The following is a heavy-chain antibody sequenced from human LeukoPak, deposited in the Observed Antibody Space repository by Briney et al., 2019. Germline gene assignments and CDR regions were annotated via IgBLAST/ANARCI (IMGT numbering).Heavy chain of an antibody. CDR1: GGSISSGGYY. D-gene: IGHD4-17*01. CDR2: INHSGST. Sequence: SQTLSLTCTVSGGSISSGGYYWSWIRQPPGKGLEWIGEINHSGSTNYNPSLKSRVTISVDTSKNQFSLKLSSVTAADTAVYYCARGLYGDYSFDYWGQGTLVTVSS. V-gene: IGHV4-30-2*01. CDR3: ARGLYGDYSFDY. J-gene: IGHJ4*02.